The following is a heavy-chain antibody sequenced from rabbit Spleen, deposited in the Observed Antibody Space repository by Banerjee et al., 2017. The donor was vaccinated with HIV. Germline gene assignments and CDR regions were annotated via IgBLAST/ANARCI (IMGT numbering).Heavy chain of an antibody. CDR1: GIDFNTNHY. CDR2: IYAASGGST. Sequence: QSLEESGGGLVQPEGSLTLTCTASGIDFNTNHYICWVRQAPGKGLEWIACIYAASGGSTYYASWAKGRFTISKASSTTVDLKVTSLTGADTATYFCARALYGNGDYWFDLWGQGTLVTVS. CDR3: ARALYGNGDYWFDL. J-gene: IGHJ4*01. V-gene: IGHV1S40*01. D-gene: IGHD6-1*01.